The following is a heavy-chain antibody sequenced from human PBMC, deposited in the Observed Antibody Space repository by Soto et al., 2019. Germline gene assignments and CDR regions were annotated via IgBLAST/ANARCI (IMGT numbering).Heavy chain of an antibody. V-gene: IGHV3-33*01. Sequence: QVQLVESGGGVVQPGRSLRLSCAASGFTFSSYGMHWVRQAPGKGLEWVAVIWYDGSNKYYADSVKGRFTISRDNSKNTLYLQMNSLRAEDTAVYYCARDAVVRGVYYFDYWGQGTLVTVSS. CDR2: IWYDGSNK. CDR3: ARDAVVRGVYYFDY. CDR1: GFTFSSYG. D-gene: IGHD3-10*01. J-gene: IGHJ4*02.